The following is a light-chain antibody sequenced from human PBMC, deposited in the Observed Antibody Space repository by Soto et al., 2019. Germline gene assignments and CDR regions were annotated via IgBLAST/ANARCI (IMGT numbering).Light chain of an antibody. CDR2: EVS. CDR3: SSYTSSSTLSV. V-gene: IGLV2-14*01. J-gene: IGLJ1*01. CDR1: RGDVGGYKY. Sequence: QSALTQPASVSGSPGQSITISCTGTRGDVGGYKYVSWYQQHSGKAPKLMIYEVSNRPSGVSNRFSGSKSGNTASLTISRLQAEDEADYYCSSYTSSSTLSVFGTGTKVNVL.